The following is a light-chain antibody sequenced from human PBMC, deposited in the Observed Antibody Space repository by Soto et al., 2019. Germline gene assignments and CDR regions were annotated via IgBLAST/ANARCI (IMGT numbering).Light chain of an antibody. J-gene: IGLJ3*02. CDR1: SSDVGGYNY. Sequence: LTQPPSASGSPGQSVTIPCTGTSSDVGGYNYVSWYQQYPGRAPKLMIYEVTKRPSGVPDRFSGSKSGNTASLTVSGLQAEDEADYYCSSYAASNNFYFVFGGGTKVTVL. V-gene: IGLV2-8*01. CDR3: SSYAASNNFYFV. CDR2: EVT.